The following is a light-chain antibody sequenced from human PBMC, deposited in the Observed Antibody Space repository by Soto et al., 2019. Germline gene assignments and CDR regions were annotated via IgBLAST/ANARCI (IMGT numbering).Light chain of an antibody. CDR1: QSINNW. Sequence: DIQMTQSPSTLSASVGDRVTITCRASQSINNWLAWYQQKPGKAPKLLIYKASSLESGVPSRFSGSGSGTEFTLTISSLQPDDFATYYCQQYSIYPYTFGQGTKLEIK. CDR3: QQYSIYPYT. V-gene: IGKV1-5*03. CDR2: KAS. J-gene: IGKJ2*01.